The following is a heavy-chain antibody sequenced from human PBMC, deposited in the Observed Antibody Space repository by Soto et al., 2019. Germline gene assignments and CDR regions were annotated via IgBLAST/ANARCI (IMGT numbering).Heavy chain of an antibody. V-gene: IGHV4-59*01. CDR3: ARAYCSGDTCSPYTWFAP. D-gene: IGHD2-15*01. CDR1: GGSISNYY. Sequence: SETLSLTSTVAGGSISNYYWSWIRQPPGKGLEWIGYIHYSGSTNYSPSLKSRVTISVDTSKNQFSLKLSSVTAADTAVYYCARAYCSGDTCSPYTWFAPWGQGTLVTVSS. J-gene: IGHJ5*02. CDR2: IHYSGST.